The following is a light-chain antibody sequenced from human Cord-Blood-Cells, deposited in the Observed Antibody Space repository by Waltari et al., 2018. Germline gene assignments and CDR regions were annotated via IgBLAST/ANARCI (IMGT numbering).Light chain of an antibody. CDR2: KDS. CDR3: QSADSSGTVV. V-gene: IGLV3-25*03. J-gene: IGLJ2*01. Sequence: SYELTQPPSVSVSPGQTARITCSGDALPTEYAYCYQQKPGQAPVLVIYKDSERPSGIPERFSGSSSGTTVTLTISGVQAEDEADYYCQSADSSGTVVFGGGTKLTVL. CDR1: ALPTEY.